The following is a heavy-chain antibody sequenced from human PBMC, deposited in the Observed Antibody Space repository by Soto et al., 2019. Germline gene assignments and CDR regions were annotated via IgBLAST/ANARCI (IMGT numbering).Heavy chain of an antibody. Sequence: QVQLVQSGAEVKKPGSSVKVSCKASGGTFSSYTISWVRQAPGQGLEWMGRIIPILGIANYAQKFQGRVTITADKSTSTAYMELSSLRSEDTAVYYCARLAGSSSSAGYAFDIWGQGTMVTVSS. CDR1: GGTFSSYT. D-gene: IGHD6-6*01. V-gene: IGHV1-69*02. CDR3: ARLAGSSSSAGYAFDI. CDR2: IIPILGIA. J-gene: IGHJ3*02.